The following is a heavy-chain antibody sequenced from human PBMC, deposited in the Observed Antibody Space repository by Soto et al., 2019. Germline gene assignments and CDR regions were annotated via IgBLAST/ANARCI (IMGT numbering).Heavy chain of an antibody. CDR1: GYTFTSYD. D-gene: IGHD3-3*01. V-gene: IGHV1-8*01. CDR3: ARGITIFGVVPG. CDR2: MNPNSGNT. Sequence: QVQLVQSGAEVKKPGASVKVSCKASGYTFTSYDINWVRQATGQGLEWMGWMNPNSGNTGYAQKFQGRDTMTRNTSISTAYMELSSLRSEDTAVDSCARGITIFGVVPGWGQGTLVTVSS. J-gene: IGHJ4*02.